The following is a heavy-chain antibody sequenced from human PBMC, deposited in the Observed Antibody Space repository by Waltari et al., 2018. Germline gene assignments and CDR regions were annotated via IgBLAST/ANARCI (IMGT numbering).Heavy chain of an antibody. D-gene: IGHD6-6*01. CDR2: IIPIFGTA. CDR1: GDTFSSYA. CDR3: ATTSKSSSGLYYFDY. V-gene: IGHV1-69*01. Sequence: QVQLVQSGAEVKKPGSSVTVSCKASGDTFSSYAISWVRPAPGQGLEWMGGIIPIFGTANYAQKFQGRVTITADESTSTAYMELSSLRSEDTAVYYCATTSKSSSGLYYFDYWGQGTLVTVSS. J-gene: IGHJ4*02.